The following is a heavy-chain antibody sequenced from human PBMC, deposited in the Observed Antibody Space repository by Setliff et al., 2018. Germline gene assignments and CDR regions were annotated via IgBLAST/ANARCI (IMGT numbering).Heavy chain of an antibody. Sequence: PGESLKLSCKGSGYRFTTYWIGWVRQMPGKGLEWMGIVFSGDSDTRYSPSFQGQVTMSADKSINTAYLQWSSLKASDTAMYYCARLGAPASHDAFDTGGQGTMVT. CDR3: ARLGAPASHDAFDT. V-gene: IGHV5-51*01. J-gene: IGHJ3*02. CDR2: VFSGDSDT. D-gene: IGHD6-25*01. CDR1: GYRFTTYW.